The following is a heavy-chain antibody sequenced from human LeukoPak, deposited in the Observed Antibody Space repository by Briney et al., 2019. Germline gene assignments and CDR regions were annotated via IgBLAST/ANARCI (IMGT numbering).Heavy chain of an antibody. D-gene: IGHD6-13*01. CDR3: ARGGYIGYSSSWYRGKTDY. Sequence: SETLSLTCAVYGGTFSGYYWSWIRQPPGKGLEWIGEINHSGSNNYNPSLKSRVTISVDTSKNQFSLKLSSVTAADTAVYYCARGGYIGYSSSWYRGKTDYWGQGTLVTVSS. CDR1: GGTFSGYY. J-gene: IGHJ4*02. CDR2: INHSGSN. V-gene: IGHV4-34*01.